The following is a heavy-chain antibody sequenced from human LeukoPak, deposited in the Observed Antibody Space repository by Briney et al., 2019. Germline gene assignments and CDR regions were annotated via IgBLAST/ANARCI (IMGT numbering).Heavy chain of an antibody. Sequence: TGGSLRLSCAASGFTFSSYAMHWVRQAPGKGLEWVAVISYDGSNKYYADSVKGRFTISRDNSKNTLYLQMNSLRAEDTAVYYCAKLGATSAFDIWGQGTMVTVSS. CDR1: GFTFSSYA. CDR3: AKLGATSAFDI. CDR2: ISYDGSNK. D-gene: IGHD1-26*01. J-gene: IGHJ3*02. V-gene: IGHV3-30-3*01.